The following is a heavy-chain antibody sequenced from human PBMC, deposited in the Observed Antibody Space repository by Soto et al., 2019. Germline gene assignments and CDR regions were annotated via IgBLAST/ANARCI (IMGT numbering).Heavy chain of an antibody. J-gene: IGHJ5*02. Sequence: PGGSLRLSCAASGFTFSSYWMHWVRQAPGKGLVWVSRINSDGSSTSYADSVKGRFTISRDNAKNTLYLQMNSLRAEDTAVYYCARNRYSGYDYPDSWFDPWGQGTLVTVSS. V-gene: IGHV3-74*01. CDR1: GFTFSSYW. D-gene: IGHD5-12*01. CDR2: INSDGSST. CDR3: ARNRYSGYDYPDSWFDP.